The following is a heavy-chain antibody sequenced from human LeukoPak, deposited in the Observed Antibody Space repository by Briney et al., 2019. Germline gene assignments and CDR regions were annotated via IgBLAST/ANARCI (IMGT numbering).Heavy chain of an antibody. Sequence: VGSLRLSCAASGFTFNNYNMNWVRQAPGKALEWVSSITSSGTYIFYADSVKGRFTISRDNAKNSLYLQMNSLRVEDTAVYYCANATFDSWGQGTLVTVSS. V-gene: IGHV3-21*04. CDR3: ANATFDS. CDR2: ITSSGTYI. J-gene: IGHJ4*02. CDR1: GFTFNNYN.